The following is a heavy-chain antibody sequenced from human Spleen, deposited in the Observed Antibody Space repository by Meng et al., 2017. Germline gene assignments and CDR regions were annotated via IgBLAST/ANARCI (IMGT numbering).Heavy chain of an antibody. V-gene: IGHV3-30*04. D-gene: IGHD3-16*01. Sequence: GGSLRLSCAASGFTFRNYAMHWVRQAPGKGLEWMAGTSSVGTNEHYASSVRGRFSISRDNSRNTLYLEMSSLRPEDSAVYFCARDWGGLGMFDSWGQGTLVTVSS. CDR1: GFTFRNYA. CDR2: TSSVGTNE. CDR3: ARDWGGLGMFDS. J-gene: IGHJ4*02.